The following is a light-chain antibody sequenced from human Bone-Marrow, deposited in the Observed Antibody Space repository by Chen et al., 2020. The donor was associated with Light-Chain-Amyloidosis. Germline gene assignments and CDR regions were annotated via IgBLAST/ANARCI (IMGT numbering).Light chain of an antibody. J-gene: IGLJ2*01. V-gene: IGLV6-57*01. CDR3: QSYDDFNQI. CDR2: EDN. Sequence: FLLTQPHSVSGSPGQTVTISCTRTTGSIATIYVQLYQQRPGSSPTTVIYEDNQRPSGVPDRFSGSIDRSSNSASLTISGLKTEDEADYYCQSYDDFNQIFGGGTKLTVL. CDR1: TGSIATIY.